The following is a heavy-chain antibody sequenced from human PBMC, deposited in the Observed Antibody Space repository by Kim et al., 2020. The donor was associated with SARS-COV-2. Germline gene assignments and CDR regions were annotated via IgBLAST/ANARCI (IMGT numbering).Heavy chain of an antibody. CDR1: GFTFSSYG. CDR2: ISYDGSNK. V-gene: IGHV3-30*18. D-gene: IGHD3-3*01. Sequence: GGSLRLSCAASGFTFSSYGMHWVRQAPGKGLEWVAVISYDGSNKYYADSVKGRFTISRDNSKNTLYLQMNSLRAEDTAVYYCAKEKAIFGVVIIEREVFLDGMDVWGQGTTVTVSS. CDR3: AKEKAIFGVVIIEREVFLDGMDV. J-gene: IGHJ6*02.